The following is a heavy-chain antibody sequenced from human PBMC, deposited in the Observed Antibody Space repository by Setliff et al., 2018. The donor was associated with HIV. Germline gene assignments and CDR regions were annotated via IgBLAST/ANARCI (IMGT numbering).Heavy chain of an antibody. D-gene: IGHD1-26*01. Sequence: PSETLSLTCTVSGGSISSGSYYWSWIRQPAGKGLEWIGRIYTSGSTNYNPSLKSRVTISVDTSKNQFSLKLSSVTAADTAVYYCARGGNGSPFDYWGQGTLVTVSS. J-gene: IGHJ4*02. CDR3: ARGGNGSPFDY. V-gene: IGHV4-61*02. CDR2: IYTSGST. CDR1: GGSISSGSYY.